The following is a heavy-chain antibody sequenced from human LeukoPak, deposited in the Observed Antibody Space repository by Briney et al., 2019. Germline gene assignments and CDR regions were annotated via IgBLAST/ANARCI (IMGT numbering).Heavy chain of an antibody. CDR2: ISSSGSTI. V-gene: IGHV3-48*03. J-gene: IGHJ4*02. CDR3: ARGTPYYDILTGYRGGFDY. D-gene: IGHD3-9*01. CDR1: GFTFSSYE. Sequence: QPGGSLRLSCAASGFTFSSYEMSWVRQAPGKGLEWVSYISSSGSTIYYADSVKGRFTISRDNAKNSLYLQMNSLRAEDTAVYYCARGTPYYDILTGYRGGFDYWGQGTLVTVSS.